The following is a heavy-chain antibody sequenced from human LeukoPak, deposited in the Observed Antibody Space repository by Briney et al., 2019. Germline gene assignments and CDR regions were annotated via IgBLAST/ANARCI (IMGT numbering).Heavy chain of an antibody. V-gene: IGHV1-3*01. CDR1: GYTFTSYG. Sequence: ASVKVSCKASGYTFTSYGISWVRQAPGQRLEWMGWMNAGNGNTKYSQKFQGRVTITRDTSASTAYMELSSLRSEDTAVYYCARYYYGSGSYSKHEFDPWGQGTLVTVSS. D-gene: IGHD3-10*01. J-gene: IGHJ5*02. CDR3: ARYYYGSGSYSKHEFDP. CDR2: MNAGNGNT.